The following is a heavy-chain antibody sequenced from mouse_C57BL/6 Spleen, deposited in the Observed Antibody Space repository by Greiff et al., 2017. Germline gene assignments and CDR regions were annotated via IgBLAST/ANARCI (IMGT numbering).Heavy chain of an antibody. V-gene: IGHV5-17*01. CDR2: ISSGSSTI. D-gene: IGHD1-1*01. CDR1: GFTFSDYG. CDR3: ARSDYGSSFDY. J-gene: IGHJ2*01. Sequence: EVKLVESGGGLVKPGGSLKLSCAASGFTFSDYGMHWVRQAPEKGLEWVAYISSGSSTIYYADTVKGRFTISRDNAKNTLFLQMTSLRSEDTAIYYCARSDYGSSFDYWGQGTTRTVSS.